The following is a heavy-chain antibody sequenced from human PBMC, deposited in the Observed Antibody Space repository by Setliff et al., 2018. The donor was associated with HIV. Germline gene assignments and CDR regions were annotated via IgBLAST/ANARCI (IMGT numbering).Heavy chain of an antibody. D-gene: IGHD1-1*01. CDR2: ISYDGSNQ. CDR1: GFNFDAYA. CDR3: ARDLDAGTTKIFDY. V-gene: IGHV3-30*04. J-gene: IGHJ4*02. Sequence: GGSLRLSCAASGFNFDAYAMHWVRQSPGKGPEWVALISYDGSNQYYRDSVKGRFTISRDNSKKMLYLQMNILRPEDTGVYYCARDLDAGTTKIFDYWGQGALVTVSS.